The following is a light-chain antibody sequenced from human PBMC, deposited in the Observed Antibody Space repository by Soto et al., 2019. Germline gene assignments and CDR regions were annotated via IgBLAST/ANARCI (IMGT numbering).Light chain of an antibody. Sequence: QSALTQPASVSGSPGQSITISCTGTSSDVGGYNYVSWYQHHPGKAPKLMIFDVVYRPSGVSDRFSGSKSGNTASLTISGLQAEDEADYSCTSYTSTSTLEVFGGGTKLTVL. V-gene: IGLV2-14*03. CDR3: TSYTSTSTLEV. J-gene: IGLJ2*01. CDR2: DVV. CDR1: SSDVGGYNY.